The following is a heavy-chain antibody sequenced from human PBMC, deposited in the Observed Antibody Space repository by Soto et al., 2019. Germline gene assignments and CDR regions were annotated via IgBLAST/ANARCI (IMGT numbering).Heavy chain of an antibody. J-gene: IGHJ3*02. CDR1: GGTFSTSS. Sequence: QVQLVQSGAEVKKPGSSVKVSCKASGGTFSTSSINWLRQAPGQRPEWMGNILPIFGTADYAQKFRDRVTFTANKSTNTAYMELRSLFSEGAAGYSCARGHVYCGNSDAYDIWGQGTVVTVSS. V-gene: IGHV1-69*14. CDR3: ARGHVYCGNSDAYDI. D-gene: IGHD2-8*02. CDR2: ILPIFGTA.